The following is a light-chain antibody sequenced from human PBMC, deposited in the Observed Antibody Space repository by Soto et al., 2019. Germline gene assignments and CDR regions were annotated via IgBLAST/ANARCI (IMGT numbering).Light chain of an antibody. CDR3: QQYDNWPLT. CDR1: QSVYSN. CDR2: GAS. Sequence: EIVMTQSPATLSVSPGERATLSCRASQSVYSNLAWYQQKPGQAPRFLIYGASTRATGIPARFSGSGSGTEFTLTINSLQSEDFAVYYCQQYDNWPLTFGGGTKVDIK. V-gene: IGKV3-15*01. J-gene: IGKJ4*01.